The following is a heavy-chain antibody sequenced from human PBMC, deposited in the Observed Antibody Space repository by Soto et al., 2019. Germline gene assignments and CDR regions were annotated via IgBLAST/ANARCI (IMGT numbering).Heavy chain of an antibody. CDR1: GGPFNDYY. Sequence: PSETLSLTCAVYGGPFNDYYWTWIRQIPGTGLEWIGEINQNGATNYNPSLKSRVIMSVDTSKTQFSLRLTSVTAADAAVYYCARGNRRRYCTGGACYPPHLPSCDSWGQGTLVTVSS. V-gene: IGHV4-34*01. CDR2: INQNGAT. D-gene: IGHD2-8*02. J-gene: IGHJ4*02. CDR3: ARGNRRRYCTGGACYPPHLPSCDS.